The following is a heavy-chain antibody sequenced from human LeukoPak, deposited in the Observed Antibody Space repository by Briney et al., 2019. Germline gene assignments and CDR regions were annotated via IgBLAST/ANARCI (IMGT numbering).Heavy chain of an antibody. D-gene: IGHD3-22*01. J-gene: IGHJ4*02. CDR2: IYYSGST. V-gene: IGHV4-39*01. Sequence: SETLSLTCTVSSGSISSGSCYWGWIRQPPGKGLEWIGSIYYSGSTYYNPSLKSRVTISVDTSKNQFSLKLGSVTAADTAVYYCACTPYYYDSSSYYWGQGTLVTVSS. CDR1: SGSISSGSCY. CDR3: ACTPYYYDSSSYY.